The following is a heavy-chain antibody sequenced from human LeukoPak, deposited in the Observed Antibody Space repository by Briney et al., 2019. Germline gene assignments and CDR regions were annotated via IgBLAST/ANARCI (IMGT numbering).Heavy chain of an antibody. J-gene: IGHJ3*02. Sequence: PGGSLRLSCAPSVFTFSRYSMNWVRQAPGKGLEWVSSISRSSSYIYYADSVKGRFTISRDNAKNSLYLQMNSLRAEDTAVYYCARDGAYYDLWSDTSVDAFDIWGQGTMVTVSS. D-gene: IGHD3-3*01. CDR2: ISRSSSYI. CDR1: VFTFSRYS. V-gene: IGHV3-21*01. CDR3: ARDGAYYDLWSDTSVDAFDI.